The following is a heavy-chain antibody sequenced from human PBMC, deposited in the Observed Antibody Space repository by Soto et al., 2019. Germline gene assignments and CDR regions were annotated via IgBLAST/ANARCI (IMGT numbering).Heavy chain of an antibody. CDR3: GRNLEYGGNAFFDY. V-gene: IGHV3-7*02. CDR2: IKQDGSEK. D-gene: IGHD3-3*01. J-gene: IGHJ4*02. CDR1: GFTFNNYW. Sequence: GSLRLSCAASGFTFNNYWMSWVRQLPGEGLEWVANIKQDGSEKYYVDSMKGRFTISRDNANNSLYLQMNILRAEDTAVYYCGRNLEYGGNAFFDYWGQGT.